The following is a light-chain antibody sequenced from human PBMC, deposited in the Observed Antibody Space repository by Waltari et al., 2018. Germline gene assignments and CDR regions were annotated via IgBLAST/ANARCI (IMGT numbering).Light chain of an antibody. Sequence: QSGLTQPASVSGSPGQSITISCTGTRSDIGYYNFVSWYQQPPGKAPKLVIFDVSRWPSGVSHRFSGSKSGNTASLTISGLQAEDEAAYYCASYISANTVLFGGGTKVTVL. CDR3: ASYISANTVL. CDR1: RSDIGYYNF. CDR2: DVS. V-gene: IGLV2-14*03. J-gene: IGLJ2*01.